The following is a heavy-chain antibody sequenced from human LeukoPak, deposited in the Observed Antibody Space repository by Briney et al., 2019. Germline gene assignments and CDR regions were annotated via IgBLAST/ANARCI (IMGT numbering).Heavy chain of an antibody. CDR1: GFTFSNYG. J-gene: IGHJ4*02. V-gene: IGHV3-33*03. D-gene: IGHD6-13*01. CDR2: IWYDGGNK. Sequence: GRSLRLSCAASGFTFSNYGMHWVRQAPGKGLEWVAGIWYDGGNKYYADSVKGRFTISRDNAKNSLYLQMNSLRAEDTALYYCVKELYGIVAVGFEYWGEGNLVTVSS. CDR3: VKELYGIVAVGFEY.